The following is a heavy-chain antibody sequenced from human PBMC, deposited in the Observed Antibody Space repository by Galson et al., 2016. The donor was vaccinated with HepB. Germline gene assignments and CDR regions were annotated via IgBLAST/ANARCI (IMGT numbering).Heavy chain of an antibody. V-gene: IGHV3-30*03. D-gene: IGHD3-22*01. CDR3: VRGDSSGYYPGSKGIDY. Sequence: SLRLSCADSGFNFSSHGMHWVRQAPGKGLEWVAVISYDGENVNYADSVKGRFTISRDNSKYTLYLRMNSLRAEDTAVYYCVRGDSSGYYPGSKGIDYWGQGTLVTVSS. CDR1: GFNFSSHG. CDR2: ISYDGENV. J-gene: IGHJ4*02.